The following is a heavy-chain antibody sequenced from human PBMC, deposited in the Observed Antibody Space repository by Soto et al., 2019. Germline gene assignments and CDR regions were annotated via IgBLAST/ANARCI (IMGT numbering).Heavy chain of an antibody. Sequence: QVPLVQSGPEVKKPGASVRVSCKASGYTFVSYGISWVRQAPGQGLEWVGWITPFNGNTDYAQNFQGRVIMTTDTSTTTACRELRGLRSDDTAVYFCARSTNAGHDSSGVRGGFDPWGQGTLVTVSS. V-gene: IGHV1-18*04. D-gene: IGHD3-22*01. CDR1: GYTFVSYG. CDR3: ARSTNAGHDSSGVRGGFDP. CDR2: ITPFNGNT. J-gene: IGHJ5*02.